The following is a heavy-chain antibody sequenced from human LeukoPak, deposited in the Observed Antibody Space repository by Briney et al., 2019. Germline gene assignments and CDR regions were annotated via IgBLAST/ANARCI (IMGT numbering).Heavy chain of an antibody. D-gene: IGHD3/OR15-3a*01. CDR3: ARTNDFWTGYYEK. V-gene: IGHV4-61*02. CDR2: IYVSGTT. J-gene: IGHJ4*02. Sequence: PSETLSLTCTVSNGSVSIGSYYWSWIRQPAGKGLEWIGRIYVSGTTDYNPPLESRVTIFKDMSKNQLFLRLSSVTAADTAVYYCARTNDFWTGYYEKWGRGTLVTVSS. CDR1: NGSVSIGSYY.